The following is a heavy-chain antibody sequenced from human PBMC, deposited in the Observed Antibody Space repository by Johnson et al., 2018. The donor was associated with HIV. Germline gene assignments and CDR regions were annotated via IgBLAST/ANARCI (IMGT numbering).Heavy chain of an antibody. J-gene: IGHJ3*02. D-gene: IGHD4-23*01. CDR3: AKAIWGGGNLGMGAFDI. V-gene: IGHV3-30*02. CDR2: IRYDGSNK. CDR1: GFTFSSYG. Sequence: VQLVESGGGVVQPGGSLRLSCAASGFTFSSYGMHWVRQAPGKGLEWVAFIRYDGSNKYYADSVKGRFSISRDNSKNTLYLQMNSLRVEDTALYYCAKAIWGGGNLGMGAFDIWGQGTMVTVSS.